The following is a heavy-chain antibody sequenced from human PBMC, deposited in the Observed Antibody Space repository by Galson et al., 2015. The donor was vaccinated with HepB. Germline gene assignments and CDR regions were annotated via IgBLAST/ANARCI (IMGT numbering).Heavy chain of an antibody. CDR2: INAGNGNA. V-gene: IGHV1-3*01. J-gene: IGHJ6*03. CDR3: AGAPYYYGSGSYRNYYYYMDV. CDR1: GYTFTSYA. Sequence: SVKVSCKASGYTFTSYAMHWVRQAPGQRLEWMGWINAGNGNAKYSQKFQGRVTITRDTSASTAYMELSSLRSEDTAVYYCAGAPYYYGSGSYRNYYYYMDVWGKGTTVTVSS. D-gene: IGHD3-10*01.